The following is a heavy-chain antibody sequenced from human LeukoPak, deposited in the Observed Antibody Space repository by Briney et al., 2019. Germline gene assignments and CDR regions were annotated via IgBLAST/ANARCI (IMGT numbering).Heavy chain of an antibody. CDR2: ISGSGGST. V-gene: IGHV3-23*01. CDR1: GFNFISYA. D-gene: IGHD2-2*01. J-gene: IGHJ4*02. CDR3: AKSRIVVVPADFDY. Sequence: PGGSLRLSCAASGFNFISYAMSWVRQAPGKELEWVSAISGSGGSTYYADSVKGRFTISRDNSKNTLYLQMNSLRAEDTAVYYCAKSRIVVVPADFDYWGQGTLVTVSS.